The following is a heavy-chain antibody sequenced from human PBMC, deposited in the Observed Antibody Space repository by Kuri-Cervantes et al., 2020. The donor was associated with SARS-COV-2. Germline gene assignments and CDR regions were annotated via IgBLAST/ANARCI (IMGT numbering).Heavy chain of an antibody. CDR3: ALNYGTGSYFY. CDR2: IHRTGTT. V-gene: IGHV4-4*02. CDR1: GGSISSSNW. J-gene: IGHJ4*02. D-gene: IGHD3-10*01. Sequence: SETLSLTCAVSGGSISSSNWWSWVRQPPGKGLEWIGEIHRTGTTNYNPPLESRVTISVDRSKNQFSLTLRSVTAADTAVYYCALNYGTGSYFYWGQGTLVTVSS.